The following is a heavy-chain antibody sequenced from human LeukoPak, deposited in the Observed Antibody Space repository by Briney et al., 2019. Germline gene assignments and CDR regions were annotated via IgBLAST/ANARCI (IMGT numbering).Heavy chain of an antibody. CDR2: ISGSGGST. D-gene: IGHD2-15*01. Sequence: PGGSLRPSCAASGFTFSSYAMSWVRRAPGKGLEWVSAISGSGGSTYYADSVKGRFTISRDNSKNTLYLQMNSLRAEDTAVYYCAKWGRGYCSGGSCYEQGATDYWGQGTRSPSPQ. J-gene: IGHJ4*02. CDR3: AKWGRGYCSGGSCYEQGATDY. CDR1: GFTFSSYA. V-gene: IGHV3-23*01.